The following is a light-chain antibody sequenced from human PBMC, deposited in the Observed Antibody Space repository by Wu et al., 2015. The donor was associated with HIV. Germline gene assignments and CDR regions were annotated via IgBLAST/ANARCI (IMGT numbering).Light chain of an antibody. CDR1: QSVSSN. Sequence: EIVLTQSPAALSLSPGERATLSCRASQSVSSNLAWYQQKPGQAPRLLIYGASTRATGIPVRFSGSGSGTEFTLTISSLQPEDFATYYCQQANSFPRTFGQGTKVEIK. V-gene: IGKV3-15*01. CDR2: GAS. J-gene: IGKJ1*01. CDR3: QQANSFPRT.